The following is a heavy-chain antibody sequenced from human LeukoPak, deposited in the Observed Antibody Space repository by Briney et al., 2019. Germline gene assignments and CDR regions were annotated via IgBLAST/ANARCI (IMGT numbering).Heavy chain of an antibody. CDR3: AKPDGYGLIRI. V-gene: IGHV4-39*07. Sequence: PSETLSLTCSVSGDSITGYYWGWIRRPPGKGLEWIGNIYYTGNTYYNSSLKSRVTISLDTSKNQFSLKVISMTAADTAAYYCAKPDGYGLIRICGRGTMVTVSS. D-gene: IGHD3-10*01. CDR1: GDSITGYY. J-gene: IGHJ3*02. CDR2: IYYTGNT.